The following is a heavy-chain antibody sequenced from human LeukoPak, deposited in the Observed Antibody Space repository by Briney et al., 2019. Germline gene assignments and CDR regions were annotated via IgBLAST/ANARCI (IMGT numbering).Heavy chain of an antibody. CDR2: IYYSGTT. CDR1: GGFISSYY. D-gene: IGHD4-17*01. Sequence: SETLSLTCTVSGGFISSYYWSWIRQPPGKGLEWIGYIYYSGTTKFNPSLKSRVTISVDTSKNQLSLKLSSVTAADTAVYYCATFPYGDRAFDFWGQGALVTVSS. J-gene: IGHJ4*02. V-gene: IGHV4-59*08. CDR3: ATFPYGDRAFDF.